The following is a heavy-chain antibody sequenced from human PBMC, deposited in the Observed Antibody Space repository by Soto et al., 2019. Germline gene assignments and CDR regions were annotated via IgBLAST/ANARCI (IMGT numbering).Heavy chain of an antibody. CDR2: IYYSGST. D-gene: IGHD2-21*02. Sequence: QVQLQESGPGLVKPSETLSLTCTVSGASISSYYWSWIRQPPGKGLEWIGYIYYSGSTNYNPSLKSRVTISVDTSKNQFSLKLSSVTAADTAVYYCARGCGGDCYLPLGYWGHGSLVAVSS. CDR3: ARGCGGDCYLPLGY. V-gene: IGHV4-59*01. CDR1: GASISSYY. J-gene: IGHJ4*01.